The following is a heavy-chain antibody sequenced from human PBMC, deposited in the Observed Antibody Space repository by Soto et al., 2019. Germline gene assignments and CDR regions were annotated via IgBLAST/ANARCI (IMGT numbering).Heavy chain of an antibody. CDR3: ARDLDYGDPSGLDY. V-gene: IGHV4-31*03. D-gene: IGHD4-17*01. CDR2: IYYSGST. J-gene: IGHJ4*02. CDR1: GGSISSGGYY. Sequence: SETLSLTCTVSGGSISSGGYYWSWIRQHPGKGLEWIGYIYYSGSTYYNPSLKSRVTISVDTSKNQFSLKLSSVTAADTAVYYCARDLDYGDPSGLDYWGQGTLVTVSS.